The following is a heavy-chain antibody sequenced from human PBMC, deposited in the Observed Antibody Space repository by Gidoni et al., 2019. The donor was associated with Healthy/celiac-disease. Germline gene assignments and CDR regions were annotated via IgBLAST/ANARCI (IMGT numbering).Heavy chain of an antibody. Sequence: QLQLQESGPGLVTPSETLSLTCTVSGGSISSSSYYWGWIRQPPGKGLEWIGSIYYSGSTYYNPSLKSRVTISVDTSKNQFSLKLSSVTAADTAVYYCARVLWFGENAFDIWGQGTMVTVSS. J-gene: IGHJ3*02. CDR1: GGSISSSSYY. V-gene: IGHV4-39*01. CDR2: IYYSGST. CDR3: ARVLWFGENAFDI. D-gene: IGHD3-10*01.